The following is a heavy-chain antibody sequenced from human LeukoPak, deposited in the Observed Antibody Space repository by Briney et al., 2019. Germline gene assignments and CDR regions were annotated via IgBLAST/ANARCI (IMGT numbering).Heavy chain of an antibody. CDR3: ARDDYGDYTFYGMDV. V-gene: IGHV4-34*01. Sequence: SETLSLTRAVYGGSFSGYYWSWIRQPPGKGLEWIGEINHSGSTNYNPSLKSRVTISVDTSKNQFSLKLSSVTAADTAVYYCARDDYGDYTFYGMDVWGQGTTVTVSS. CDR1: GGSFSGYY. D-gene: IGHD4-17*01. J-gene: IGHJ6*02. CDR2: INHSGST.